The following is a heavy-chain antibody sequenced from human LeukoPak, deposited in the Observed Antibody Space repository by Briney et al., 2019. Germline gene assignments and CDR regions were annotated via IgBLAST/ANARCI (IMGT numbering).Heavy chain of an antibody. CDR3: ARGTAVAE. D-gene: IGHD6-19*01. V-gene: IGHV3-7*05. CDR1: GFTFSSFW. J-gene: IGHJ4*02. CDR2: IRQDGSEQ. Sequence: GGSLRLSCAASGFTFSSFWMNWVRQAPGKGLEWVANIRQDGSEQYYVDSVKGRFTISRDNAKNSLYLQINGLRAEDTAVYYCARGTAVAEWGQGTLVTVSS.